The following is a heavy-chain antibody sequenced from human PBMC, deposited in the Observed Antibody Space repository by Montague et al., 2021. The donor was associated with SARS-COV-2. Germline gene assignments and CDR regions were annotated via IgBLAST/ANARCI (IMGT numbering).Heavy chain of an antibody. J-gene: IGHJ6*02. CDR1: GGSISNYY. Sequence: SETLSLTCTVSGGSISNYYWSWIRQPPGRGLEWIGYIYYSGSTDYSPSLKSRVTISLDTSMNQFSLKVTSVTAADTAVYYCARGGGYYNYGLDVWGPGTTVTVSS. D-gene: IGHD3-22*01. V-gene: IGHV4-59*01. CDR2: IYYSGST. CDR3: ARGGGYYNYGLDV.